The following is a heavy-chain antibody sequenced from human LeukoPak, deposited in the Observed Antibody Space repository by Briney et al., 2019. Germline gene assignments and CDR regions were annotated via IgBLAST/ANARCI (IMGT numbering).Heavy chain of an antibody. D-gene: IGHD5-24*01. CDR1: GFRLIKYA. CDR3: ARASMATINYYYFYMDA. CDR2: ISFAGKKE. J-gene: IGHJ6*03. V-gene: IGHV3-30*04. Sequence: GRSLRLSCEASGFRLIKYAMHWVRQAPGRGLEWVAVISFAGKKEFYADSVKGRFTISRDNSKNALFLQMNSLQTDDTAIYYCARASMATINYYYFYMDAWGKGTTVTVSS.